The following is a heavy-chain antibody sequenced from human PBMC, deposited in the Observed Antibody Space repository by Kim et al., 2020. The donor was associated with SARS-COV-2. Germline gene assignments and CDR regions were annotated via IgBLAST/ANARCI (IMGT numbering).Heavy chain of an antibody. CDR3: ARVAGAYYYDSSGYYHHDAFDI. J-gene: IGHJ3*02. CDR1: GGSISSYY. D-gene: IGHD3-22*01. CDR2: IYYSGST. V-gene: IGHV4-59*01. Sequence: SETLSLTCTVSGGSISSYYWSWIRQPPGKGLECIGYIYYSGSTNYNPSLKSRVTISVDTSKNQFSLKLSSVTAADTAVYYCARVAGAYYYDSSGYYHHDAFDIWGQGTMVTVSS.